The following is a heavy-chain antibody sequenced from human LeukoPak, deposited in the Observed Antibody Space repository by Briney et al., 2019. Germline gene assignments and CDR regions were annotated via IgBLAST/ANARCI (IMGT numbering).Heavy chain of an antibody. CDR2: IHNDGDGP. J-gene: IGHJ5*02. CDR3: ARDRPHNWFDP. Sequence: GGSLRLSCAASGFTFSKAWMTWVRHAPGKGLVWVAHIHNDGDGPTYADSVKGRFTISRDNAKNTLYLQMNSLRAEDTAVYYCARDRPHNWFDPWGQGTLVTVSS. V-gene: IGHV3-74*01. CDR1: GFTFSKAW.